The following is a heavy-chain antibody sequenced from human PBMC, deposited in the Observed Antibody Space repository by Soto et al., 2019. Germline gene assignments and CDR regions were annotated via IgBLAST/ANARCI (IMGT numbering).Heavy chain of an antibody. Sequence: ASVKVSCKASGYTFTSYGISWVRQAPGQGLEWMGWISAYNGNTNYAQKLRGRVTMTTDTSTSTAYMELRSLRPDDTAVYYCARTFDSSGYYYVRYNWFDPWGQGTLVTVSS. CDR2: ISAYNGNT. V-gene: IGHV1-18*01. D-gene: IGHD3-22*01. CDR1: GYTFTSYG. J-gene: IGHJ5*02. CDR3: ARTFDSSGYYYVRYNWFDP.